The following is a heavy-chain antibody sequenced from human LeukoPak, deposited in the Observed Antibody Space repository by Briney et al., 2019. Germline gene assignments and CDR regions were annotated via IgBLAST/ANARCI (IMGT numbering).Heavy chain of an antibody. CDR3: ARAAGAAGGQYFDY. Sequence: PSETLSRTCTVSGGSISGYYWSWIRQPAGQGLEWIGRIYTNGDTNYKPSLKSRVTMSVDTSKNQLSLKLRPVTAADTAMYYCARAAGAAGGQYFDYWGQGALVTVSS. J-gene: IGHJ4*02. V-gene: IGHV4-4*07. D-gene: IGHD6-13*01. CDR2: IYTNGDT. CDR1: GGSISGYY.